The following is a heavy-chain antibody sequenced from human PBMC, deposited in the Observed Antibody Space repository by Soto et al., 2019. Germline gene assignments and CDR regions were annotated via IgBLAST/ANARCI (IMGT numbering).Heavy chain of an antibody. CDR1: GGSFSGYY. CDR3: ARGPDSSGYYDFDY. J-gene: IGHJ4*02. D-gene: IGHD3-22*01. CDR2: INHSGST. Sequence: PSETLSLTCAVYGGSFSGYYWSWIRQPPGKGLEWIGEINHSGSTNYNPSLKSRVTISVDTPKNQFSLKLSSVTAADTAVYYCARGPDSSGYYDFDYWGQGTLVTV. V-gene: IGHV4-34*01.